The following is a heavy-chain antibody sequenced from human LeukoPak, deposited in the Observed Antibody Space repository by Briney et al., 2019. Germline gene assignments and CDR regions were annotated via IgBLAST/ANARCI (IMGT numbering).Heavy chain of an antibody. J-gene: IGHJ6*02. CDR2: INPSGGST. CDR3: AADPYSGYTYYYYYGMDV. D-gene: IGHD5-12*01. V-gene: IGHV1-46*01. CDR1: GYTFTSYY. Sequence: ASVKVSCKASGYTFTSYYMHWVRQAPGQGLEWMGIINPSGGSTSYAQKFQERVTITRDMSTSTAYMELSSLRSEDTAVYYCAADPYSGYTYYYYYGMDVWGQGTTVTVSS.